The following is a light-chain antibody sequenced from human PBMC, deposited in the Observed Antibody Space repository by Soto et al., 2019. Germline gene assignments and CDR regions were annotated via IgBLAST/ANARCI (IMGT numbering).Light chain of an antibody. CDR2: EDN. CDR3: QPYDSSNSVV. V-gene: IGLV6-57*04. Sequence: NFMLTQPHSVSESPGKTVTISCTRSSGSMASNYVQWYQQRPGSAPTTVIYEDNQRPSGVPDRFSGSIDSSSNSASLTISGLKTEDEADYYCQPYDSSNSVVFAGGTKLTVL. J-gene: IGLJ2*01. CDR1: SGSMASNY.